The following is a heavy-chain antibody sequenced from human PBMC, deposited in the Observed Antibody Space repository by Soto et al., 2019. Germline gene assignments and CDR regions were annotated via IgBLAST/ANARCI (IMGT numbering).Heavy chain of an antibody. D-gene: IGHD3-22*01. CDR2: INHSGST. CDR1: GGSFSAYY. V-gene: IGHV4-34*01. CDR3: AAWYDSSGYSRHAFDI. J-gene: IGHJ3*02. Sequence: ASETLPLTCAVYGGSFSAYYWSWIRQPPGKGLEWIGEINHSGSTKYNPSLKSRVTISVDTSKNQFSLKLRSVTAADAAVYYCAAWYDSSGYSRHAFDIWDQGTLVTVSS.